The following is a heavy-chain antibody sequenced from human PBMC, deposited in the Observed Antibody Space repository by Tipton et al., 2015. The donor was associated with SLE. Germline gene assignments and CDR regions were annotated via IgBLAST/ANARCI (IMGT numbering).Heavy chain of an antibody. D-gene: IGHD6-6*01. J-gene: IGHJ4*02. CDR1: GGPISSDSYY. CDR2: IFTNGFT. V-gene: IGHV4-61*02. CDR3: ARDEQLGLRY. Sequence: TLSLTCTVSGGPISSDSYYWSWIRQPAGKGLEWIGRIFTNGFTHYNPSLKSRVSISVDTSKNQFSLKLTSVTAADTAVYYCARDEQLGLRYWGQGTLVTVSS.